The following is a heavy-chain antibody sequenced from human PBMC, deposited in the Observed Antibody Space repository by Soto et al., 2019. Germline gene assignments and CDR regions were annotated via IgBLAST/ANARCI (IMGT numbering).Heavy chain of an antibody. V-gene: IGHV3-33*05. Sequence: QVQLVESGGGVVQPGTSLRLSCVGSGFTFRSYVIHWVRQAPGKGLEWVALTSYDGSNNFYGDSVKGRFTISRDNSRNTVELQMDSLRREATALYYCARWGTTGGLDVWGQGTLVSVSS. CDR1: GFTFRSYV. CDR3: ARWGTTGGLDV. D-gene: IGHD3-16*01. J-gene: IGHJ4*02. CDR2: TSYDGSNN.